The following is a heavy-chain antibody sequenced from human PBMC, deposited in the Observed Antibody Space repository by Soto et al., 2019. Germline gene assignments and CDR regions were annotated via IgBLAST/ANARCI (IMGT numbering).Heavy chain of an antibody. CDR1: GDSISSSDYY. D-gene: IGHD2-15*01. J-gene: IGHJ6*02. Sequence: PSETLSLTCTVSGDSISSSDYYWGWIRQPPGKGLEWIGSIYYSGSTYYNPSLKSRVTISVDTSKNQFSLKLSSVTAADTAVYYCARHSIRSRGGQRGEYYYYGMDGWGQGTTVTVSS. CDR2: IYYSGST. V-gene: IGHV4-39*01. CDR3: ARHSIRSRGGQRGEYYYYGMDG.